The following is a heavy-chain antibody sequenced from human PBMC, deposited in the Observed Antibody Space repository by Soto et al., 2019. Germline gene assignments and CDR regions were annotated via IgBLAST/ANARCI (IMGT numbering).Heavy chain of an antibody. CDR2: IDNSGST. Sequence: QGQLQESGPGLVKPSETLSLTCTVSAGSISNYFCNWIRQPAGKGLEWIGRIDNSGSTNYNPSLKRRVTMSSDTARSQFSLKLNSVTAADTAVYYCARGGQDFWSGPFDYWGQGALVTVSS. J-gene: IGHJ4*02. V-gene: IGHV4-4*07. CDR3: ARGGQDFWSGPFDY. CDR1: AGSISNYF. D-gene: IGHD3-3*01.